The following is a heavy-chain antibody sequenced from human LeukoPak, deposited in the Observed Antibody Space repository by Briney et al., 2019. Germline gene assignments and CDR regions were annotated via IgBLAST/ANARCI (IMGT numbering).Heavy chain of an antibody. J-gene: IGHJ4*02. D-gene: IGHD4-17*01. CDR1: GFTFSTYS. Sequence: PGGSLRLSCAASGFTFSTYSMNWVRQAPGKGLEWVSYISSSSSTIYYADSVKGRFTISRDNAKNSLYLQMNSLRDEDTAVCYCALVTTVIYHYWGQGTLVTVSS. CDR3: ALVTTVIYHY. CDR2: ISSSSSTI. V-gene: IGHV3-48*02.